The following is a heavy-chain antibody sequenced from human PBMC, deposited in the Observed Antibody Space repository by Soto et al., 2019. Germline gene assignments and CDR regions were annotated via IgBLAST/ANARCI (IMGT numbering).Heavy chain of an antibody. CDR3: ARVKAGMLLDY. J-gene: IGHJ4*02. Sequence: LSLTCAASGFTFSSYSMNWVRQAPGKGLEWVSSISSSSSYIYYADSVKGRFTISRDNAKNSLYLQMNSLRAEDTAVYYCARVKAGMLLDYWGQGTLVTVSS. CDR1: GFTFSSYS. CDR2: ISSSSSYI. D-gene: IGHD2-8*01. V-gene: IGHV3-21*01.